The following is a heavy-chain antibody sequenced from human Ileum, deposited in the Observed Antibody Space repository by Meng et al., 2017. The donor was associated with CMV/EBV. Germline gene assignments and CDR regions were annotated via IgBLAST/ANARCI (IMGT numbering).Heavy chain of an antibody. CDR3: AREDWQRPPDD. J-gene: IGHJ4*02. V-gene: IGHV1-69*04. CDR2: FIPSLDIT. D-gene: IGHD3/OR15-3a*01. Sequence: SCKASGGTFNSYTITWVRQAPGQGLEWMGRFIPSLDITNYAQKFQGRVTLNADTSTGTASMELRSLRFEDTAVYYCAREDWQRPPDDWGQGTMVTVSS. CDR1: GGTFNSYT.